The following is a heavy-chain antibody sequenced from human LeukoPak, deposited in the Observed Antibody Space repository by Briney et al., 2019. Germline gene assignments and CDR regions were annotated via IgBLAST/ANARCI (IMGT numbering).Heavy chain of an antibody. D-gene: IGHD2-8*02. Sequence: GGSLRLSCAASGFTFSSYAMHWVRQAPGKGLEYVSAISSNGGSTYYANSVKGRFTISRDNSKNTLYLQMGSLRAEDMAVYYXXXXXXXXXXXXXXXXXXXXSGGLSSAFDIWGQGTMVTVSS. CDR3: XXXXXXXXXXXXXXXXXXXSGGLSSAFDI. V-gene: IGHV3-64*01. J-gene: IGHJ3*02. CDR1: GFTFSSYA. CDR2: ISSNGGST.